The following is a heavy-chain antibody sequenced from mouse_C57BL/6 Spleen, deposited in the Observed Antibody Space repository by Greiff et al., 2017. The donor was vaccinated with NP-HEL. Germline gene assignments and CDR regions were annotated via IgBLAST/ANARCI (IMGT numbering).Heavy chain of an antibody. J-gene: IGHJ1*03. CDR2: ISSGSSTI. V-gene: IGHV5-17*01. CDR3: ARLQGSSYGYFDV. CDR1: GFTFSDYG. Sequence: EVKLVESGGGLVKPGGSLKLSCAASGFTFSDYGMHWVRQAPEKGLEWVAYISSGSSTIYYADTVKGRFTISRDNAKNTLFLQMTSLRSEDTAMYDCARLQGSSYGYFDVWGTGTTVTVSS. D-gene: IGHD1-1*01.